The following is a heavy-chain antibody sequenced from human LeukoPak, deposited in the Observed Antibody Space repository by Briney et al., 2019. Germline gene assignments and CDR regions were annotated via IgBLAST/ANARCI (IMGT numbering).Heavy chain of an antibody. V-gene: IGHV3-73*01. CDR3: TRRQMAAIGWLPRSRENDAFDI. CDR1: GFTFSGSA. J-gene: IGHJ3*02. CDR2: IRSKANSYAT. Sequence: PGGSLRLSCAASGFTFSGSAMHWVRQASGKGLEWVGRIRSKANSYATAYAASVKGRFTISRDDSKNTAYLQMNSLKTEDTAVYYCTRRQMAAIGWLPRSRENDAFDIWGQGTMVTVSS. D-gene: IGHD5-12*01.